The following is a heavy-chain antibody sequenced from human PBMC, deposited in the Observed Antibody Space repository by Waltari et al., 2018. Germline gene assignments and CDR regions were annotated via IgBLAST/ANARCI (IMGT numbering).Heavy chain of an antibody. CDR2: IYYSWST. CDR1: GGSIRSSS. J-gene: IGHJ4*02. D-gene: IGHD1-1*01. CDR3: ARGTTGTMGFDY. Sequence: QVQLQASGPGLVKPAETRSPSITSPGGSIRSSSWSWSRQPPGKGLEWIGYIYYSWSTNYNPPLKSRVTISVDTSKNQFSLKLSSVTAADTAVYYWARGTTGTMGFDYWGQGTLVTVSS. V-gene: IGHV4-59*01.